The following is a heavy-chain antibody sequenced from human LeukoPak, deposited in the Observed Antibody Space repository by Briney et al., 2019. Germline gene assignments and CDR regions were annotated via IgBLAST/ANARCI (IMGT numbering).Heavy chain of an antibody. J-gene: IGHJ4*02. V-gene: IGHV1-2*02. D-gene: IGHD2-15*01. CDR1: GYKFTAYY. CDR2: INPNTGGT. Sequence: ASVRVSCKASGYKFTAYYIHWVRQAPRQGPEWMGWINPNTGGTNYAQNFQGRVTMTRDTSISTAYMELSSLTSDDTAIYYCAKDRELDSWGQGTLVTVSS. CDR3: AKDRELDS.